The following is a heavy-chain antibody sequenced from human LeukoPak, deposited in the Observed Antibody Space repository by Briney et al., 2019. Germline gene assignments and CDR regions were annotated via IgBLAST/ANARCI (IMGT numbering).Heavy chain of an antibody. V-gene: IGHV1-69*01. J-gene: IGHJ5*02. D-gene: IGHD1-1*01. CDR3: ARADNWNDGWFDP. CDR2: IIPIFGTA. CDR1: GGTFSSYA. Sequence: GASVKVSCKASGGTFSSYAISWVRQAPGQGLEWMGGIIPIFGTANYAQKFQGRVTITADESTSTAYMELSSLRSEDTAVYYCARADNWNDGWFDPWGQGTLVTVSS.